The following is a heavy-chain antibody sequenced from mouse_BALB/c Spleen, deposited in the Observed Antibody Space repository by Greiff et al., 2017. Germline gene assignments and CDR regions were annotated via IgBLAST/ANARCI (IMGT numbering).Heavy chain of an antibody. V-gene: IGHV1-80*01. CDR3: AIRSCYGYWYFDV. CDR2: IYPGDGDT. CDR1: GYAFSSYW. Sequence: QVQLQQSGAELVRPGSSVKISCKASGYAFSSYWMNWVKQRPGQGLEWIGQIYPGDGDTNYNGKFKGKATLTADTSSSTAYMQLSSLTSEDSAVYFCAIRSCYGYWYFDVWGAGTTVTVSS. J-gene: IGHJ1*01. D-gene: IGHD1-1*02.